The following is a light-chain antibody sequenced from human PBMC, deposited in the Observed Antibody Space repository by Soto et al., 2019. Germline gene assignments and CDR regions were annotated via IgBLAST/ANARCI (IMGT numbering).Light chain of an antibody. CDR1: SSDVGGYNY. V-gene: IGLV2-14*01. CDR3: SSYTSSSTRV. Sequence: QSALTQPASVSGSPGQSITISCTGTSSDVGGYNYVSWYQQHPGKAPKLMIYDVSSRPSGVSNRFSGSKSGNTAPLTISGLQAEDEAYYYCSSYTSSSTRVFGAGTKLTVL. CDR2: DVS. J-gene: IGLJ1*01.